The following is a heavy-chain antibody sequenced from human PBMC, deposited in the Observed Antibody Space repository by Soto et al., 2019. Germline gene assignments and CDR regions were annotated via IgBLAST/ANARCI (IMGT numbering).Heavy chain of an antibody. CDR3: WRELGFRHFLGGQFGGVWFDP. CDR1: GFTFSSYW. V-gene: IGHV3-7*03. CDR2: IKQDGSEK. D-gene: IGHD3-3*02. J-gene: IGHJ5*02. Sequence: EVQLVESGGGLVQPGGSLRLSCAASGFTFSSYWMSWVRQAPGKGLEWVANIKQDGSEKYYVDSVKGRFTISRDNAKNSLELQMNRPGAEGPGVLYLWRELGFRHFLGGQFGGVWFDPWGQGTLVTVSS.